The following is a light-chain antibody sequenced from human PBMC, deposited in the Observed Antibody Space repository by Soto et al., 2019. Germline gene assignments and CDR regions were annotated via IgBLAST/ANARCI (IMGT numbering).Light chain of an antibody. CDR3: YQYGSTPPT. J-gene: IGKJ1*01. Sequence: EIVLTQSPGILSLSPGERATLSCRASQTVDSNYFAWYQQKPGQAPRLLISGVSNRATGIPDRFSGSGSGTDFTLTISRLEPEDFVVFYCYQYGSTPPTFGQGTKVDIK. CDR2: GVS. V-gene: IGKV3-20*01. CDR1: QTVDSNY.